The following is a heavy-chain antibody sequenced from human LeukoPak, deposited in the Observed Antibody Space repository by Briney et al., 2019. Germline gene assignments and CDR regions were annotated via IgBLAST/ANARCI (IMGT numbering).Heavy chain of an antibody. CDR3: ARDAEYYDSSGYYYMHAFDI. CDR2: ISAYNGNT. V-gene: IGHV1-18*01. J-gene: IGHJ3*02. D-gene: IGHD3-22*01. CDR1: GYTFTSYG. Sequence: ASVKVSCKASGYTFTSYGISWVRQAPGQGLEWMGWISAYNGNTNYAQKLQGRVTMTTDTSTSTAYMELRSLRSDDTAVYYCARDAEYYDSSGYYYMHAFDIWGQGTMVTVSS.